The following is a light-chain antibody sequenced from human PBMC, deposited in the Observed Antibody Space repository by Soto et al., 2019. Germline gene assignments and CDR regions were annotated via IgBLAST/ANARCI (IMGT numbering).Light chain of an antibody. CDR1: QSVSSN. J-gene: IGKJ1*01. V-gene: IGKV3-15*01. CDR2: GAS. Sequence: DIVMTQSPVTLSVSPGERATLSCRASQSVSSNLVWYQQKRGQAPRLLMYGASTGATGIPVRFSGSGSGTEFTLIISSLQSEDFAVYYCQQYNDWPRTFGQGTKVEIK. CDR3: QQYNDWPRT.